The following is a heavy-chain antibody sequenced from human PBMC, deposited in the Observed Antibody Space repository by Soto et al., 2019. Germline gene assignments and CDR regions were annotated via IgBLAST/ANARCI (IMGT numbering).Heavy chain of an antibody. Sequence: QVQLVQSGAEVKKPGASVKVSCKASGYTFTSYGISWVRQAPGQGLEWMGWISAYNGNTNYAQKLHGRVTMTTDTSTSTAYMELRSLRSDDTAVYYCASGEVVVVVADTISLDDAFDIWGQGTMVTVSS. CDR2: ISAYNGNT. CDR1: GYTFTSYG. V-gene: IGHV1-18*01. D-gene: IGHD2-15*01. CDR3: ASGEVVVVVADTISLDDAFDI. J-gene: IGHJ3*02.